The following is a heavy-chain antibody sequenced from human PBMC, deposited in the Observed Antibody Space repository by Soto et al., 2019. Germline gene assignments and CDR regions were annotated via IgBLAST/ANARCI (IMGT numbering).Heavy chain of an antibody. V-gene: IGHV1-46*03. Sequence: ASVKVSCKASGYTFTSYYMHWVRQAPGQRLEWMGIINPSGGSTSYAQKFQGRVTMTRDTSTSTVYVELSSLRSEDTAVYYCARVHYYGSGSRDFDYWGQGTLVTVSS. CDR2: INPSGGST. CDR3: ARVHYYGSGSRDFDY. CDR1: GYTFTSYY. J-gene: IGHJ4*02. D-gene: IGHD3-10*01.